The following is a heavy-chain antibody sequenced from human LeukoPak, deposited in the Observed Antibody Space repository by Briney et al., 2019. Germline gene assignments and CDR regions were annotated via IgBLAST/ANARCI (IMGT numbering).Heavy chain of an antibody. J-gene: IGHJ4*02. V-gene: IGHV3-23*01. CDR3: AKDTTRYYFDY. CDR2: ISHDGAST. D-gene: IGHD1-26*01. Sequence: GGSLRLSCAASGYTFYNYAVTWVRQAPGKGLEWVSSISHDGASTHYADSVKGRFTISRDNSKNTLYLQMNSLRAEDTAVYYCAKDTTRYYFDYWGQGTLVTVSS. CDR1: GYTFYNYA.